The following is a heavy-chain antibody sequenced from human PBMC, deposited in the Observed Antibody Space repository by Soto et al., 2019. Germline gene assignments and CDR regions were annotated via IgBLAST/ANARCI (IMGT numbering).Heavy chain of an antibody. Sequence: QVQLVESGGGVVQPGRSLRLSCAASGFTFKNYAMHWVRQAPGKGLEWVAVISYDGSIEFYADSVKGRFTISRDDFKNTMFLQMGSLRVEDTAVYYCARVSVDVPEWGQGTLITVSS. V-gene: IGHV3-30-3*01. CDR1: GFTFKNYA. CDR2: ISYDGSIE. J-gene: IGHJ4*02. D-gene: IGHD5-12*01. CDR3: ARVSVDVPE.